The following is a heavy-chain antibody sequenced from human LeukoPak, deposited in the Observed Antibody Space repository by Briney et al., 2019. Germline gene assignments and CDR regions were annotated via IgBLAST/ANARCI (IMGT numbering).Heavy chain of an antibody. CDR3: ARTRGYSYGMFPGFDY. V-gene: IGHV1-69*02. Sequence: SVKVSCKPSGGTFSSYTISWVRQAPGQRLEWMGRIIPILGIANYAQKFLGRVTINAVKSTSTAYMELRSLRAEDTAVYYCARTRGYSYGMFPGFDYWGQGTLVTVSS. CDR1: GGTFSSYT. J-gene: IGHJ4*02. D-gene: IGHD5-18*01. CDR2: IIPILGIA.